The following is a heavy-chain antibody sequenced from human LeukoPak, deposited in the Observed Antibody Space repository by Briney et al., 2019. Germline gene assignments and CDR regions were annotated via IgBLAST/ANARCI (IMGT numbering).Heavy chain of an antibody. J-gene: IGHJ4*02. Sequence: GESLKISCKASGYSFSNFWIGWVRQMPGKGLGWMGIVYPGDSDTRYSPSFQDQVIISVDKSISTAYLQWSSLKASDTAMYYCARHKYYYDSSGYVPLDFWGQGTQATVSS. CDR2: VYPGDSDT. D-gene: IGHD3-22*01. CDR3: ARHKYYYDSSGYVPLDF. CDR1: GYSFSNFW. V-gene: IGHV5-51*01.